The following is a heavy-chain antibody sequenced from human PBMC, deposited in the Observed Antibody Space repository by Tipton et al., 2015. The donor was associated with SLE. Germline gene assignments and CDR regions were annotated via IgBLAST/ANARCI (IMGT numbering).Heavy chain of an antibody. J-gene: IGHJ4*02. V-gene: IGHV4-59*01. CDR2: IYYSGST. CDR3: ARGDYFDY. Sequence: TLSLTCTVSGGSISSYYWSWTRQPPGKGLEWIGYIYYSGSTNYNPSLKSRVTISVDTSKNQFSLKLSSVTAADTAVYYCARGDYFDYWGQGTLVTVSS. CDR1: GGSISSYY.